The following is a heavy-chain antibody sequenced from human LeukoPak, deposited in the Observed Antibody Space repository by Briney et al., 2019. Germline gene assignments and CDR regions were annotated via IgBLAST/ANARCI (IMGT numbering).Heavy chain of an antibody. CDR2: ISYDGSNK. CDR3: VGHSSGWYSDY. J-gene: IGHJ4*02. Sequence: GGSLRLSCAASGFTFSSYGMHWVRQAPGKGLEWVAFISYDGSNKYYADSVKGRFTISRDNSKNTLYMQMNSLRAEDTAVYYCVGHSSGWYSDYWGQGTLVTVSS. D-gene: IGHD6-19*01. CDR1: GFTFSSYG. V-gene: IGHV3-30*03.